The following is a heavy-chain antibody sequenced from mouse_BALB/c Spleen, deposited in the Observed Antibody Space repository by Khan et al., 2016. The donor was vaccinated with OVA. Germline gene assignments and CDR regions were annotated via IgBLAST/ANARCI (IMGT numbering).Heavy chain of an antibody. CDR1: GYTFSSYW. D-gene: IGHD1-1*01. J-gene: IGHJ2*01. CDR3: GRKHYSSSDYFAY. Sequence: VQLKESGAELVKPGASVKMSCKASGYTFSSYWMDWVKQRPGQGLEWIGEIIPGSGSRNYNEKFKGKATFTADKSSKTTYMQLSSLTSEDSAVYYWGRKHYSSSDYFAYWGQGTTLTVSA. V-gene: IGHV1-9*01. CDR2: IIPGSGSR.